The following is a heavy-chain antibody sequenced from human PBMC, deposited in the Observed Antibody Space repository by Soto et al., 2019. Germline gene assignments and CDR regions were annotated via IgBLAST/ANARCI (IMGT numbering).Heavy chain of an antibody. Sequence: QVQLVQSGAEVKKPGASVKVSCKASGYTSTSYAMHWVRRAPGQRREWMGWINAGDGNTKYSQKFQGRVTITRDTSASTAYMELSSLRSDDTAVYYCARDGPYSSSWYWFDPWGQGTLVTVSS. CDR3: ARDGPYSSSWYWFDP. D-gene: IGHD6-13*01. J-gene: IGHJ5*02. CDR1: GYTSTSYA. CDR2: INAGDGNT. V-gene: IGHV1-3*01.